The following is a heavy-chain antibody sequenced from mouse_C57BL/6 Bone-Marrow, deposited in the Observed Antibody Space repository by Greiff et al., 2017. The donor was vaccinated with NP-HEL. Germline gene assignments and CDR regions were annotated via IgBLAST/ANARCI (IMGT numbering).Heavy chain of an antibody. D-gene: IGHD1-1*01. CDR2: ISDGGSYT. J-gene: IGHJ4*01. CDR1: GFTFSSYA. V-gene: IGHV5-4*01. Sequence: EVMLVESGGGLVKPGGSLKLSCAASGFTFSSYAMSWVRQTPEKRLEWVATISDGGSYTYYPDNVKGRFTISRDNAKNKLYLQMSHLKSEDTAMYYCARERPSYYGSSYGAMDYWGQGTSVTVSS. CDR3: ARERPSYYGSSYGAMDY.